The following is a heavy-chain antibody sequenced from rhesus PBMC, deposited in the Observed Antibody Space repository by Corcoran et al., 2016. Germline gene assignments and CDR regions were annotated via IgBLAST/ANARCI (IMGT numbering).Heavy chain of an antibody. D-gene: IGHD3-9*01. CDR2: FIPLVVLT. CDR1: GFTFGRYA. J-gene: IGHJ4*01. CDR3: ARGGGVTRMITGYYDYFDY. V-gene: IGHV1S10*01. Sequence: QVQMVQSGAEVKKTGASVKVSCKASGFTFGRYAISWVRQAPGQGLEWIGWFIPLVVLTNYAEKFQRRVTITADTSTSTDYMVLSSLRSEDTAVYYCARGGGVTRMITGYYDYFDYWGQGVLVTVSS.